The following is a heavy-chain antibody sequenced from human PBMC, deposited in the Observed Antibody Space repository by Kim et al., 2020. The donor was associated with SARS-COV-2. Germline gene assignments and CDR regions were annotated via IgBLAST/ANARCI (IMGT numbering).Heavy chain of an antibody. V-gene: IGHV6-1*01. CDR3: ARDLWAGNQGIPPGT. CDR1: GDSVSSSSAA. J-gene: IGHJ4*02. CDR2: TYYRSKWYN. D-gene: IGHD6-13*01. Sequence: SQTLSLTCSISGDSVSSSSAAWNWIRQSPSRGLEWLGRTYYRSKWYNEYAVSVKSRITINPDTSKNQFSPQLNSVTPEDTAVYYCARDLWAGNQGIPPGTWGQGTLVTVSS.